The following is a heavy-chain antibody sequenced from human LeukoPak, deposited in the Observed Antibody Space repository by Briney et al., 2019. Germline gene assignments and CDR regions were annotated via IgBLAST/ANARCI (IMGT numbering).Heavy chain of an antibody. Sequence: SETLSLTCTVSGGSISSSSYYWGWIRQPPGKGLEWIGSIYYSGSTYYNPSLKSRVTISVDTSKNQFSLKLSSVTAADTAVYYCARGQQWFDPWGQGTLVTVSS. J-gene: IGHJ5*02. CDR2: IYYSGST. V-gene: IGHV4-39*07. CDR1: GGSISSSSYY. CDR3: ARGQQWFDP. D-gene: IGHD6-13*01.